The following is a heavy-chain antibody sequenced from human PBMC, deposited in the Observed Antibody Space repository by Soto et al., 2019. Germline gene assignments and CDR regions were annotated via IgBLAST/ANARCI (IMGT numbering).Heavy chain of an antibody. CDR3: AKSGKTYYYDSSGYYYGGYFDY. D-gene: IGHD3-22*01. Sequence: GGSLRLSCAASGFTFSSYAMSWVRQAPGKGLEWVSAISGSGGSTYYADSVKGRFTISRDNSKNTLYLQMNSLRAEDTAVYYCAKSGKTYYYDSSGYYYGGYFDYWGQGTLVTVSS. CDR1: GFTFSSYA. CDR2: ISGSGGST. V-gene: IGHV3-23*01. J-gene: IGHJ4*02.